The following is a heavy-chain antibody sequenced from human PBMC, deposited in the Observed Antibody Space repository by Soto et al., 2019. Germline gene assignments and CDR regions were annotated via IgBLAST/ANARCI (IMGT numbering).Heavy chain of an antibody. CDR2: ISYDGSNK. D-gene: IGHD3-10*01. J-gene: IGHJ6*02. CDR1: GFTFSSYR. Sequence: HPGGSLSLSCAASGFTFSSYRMHWVRQAPGKGLEWVAVISYDGSNKYYADSVKGRFTISRDNSKNTLYLQMNSLRAEDTAVYYCAKDWLKSTMVKALTYYGMDVWGQGTTVTVSS. V-gene: IGHV3-30*18. CDR3: AKDWLKSTMVKALTYYGMDV.